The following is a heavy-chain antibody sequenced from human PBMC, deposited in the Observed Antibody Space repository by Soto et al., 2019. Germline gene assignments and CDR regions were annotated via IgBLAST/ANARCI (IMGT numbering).Heavy chain of an antibody. V-gene: IGHV2-5*02. J-gene: IGHJ4*02. CDR2: IYWDDDK. D-gene: IGHD4-17*01. Sequence: QITLKESGPPLVRPAQTLTLTCAFSGFSLTTTHTGVAWIRQPPGKALEWLALIYWDDDKRYSPSLKNRLAISKDTSRNRVVLTITNMNPEDTGTYFCAHAGDYDLLSFDHWGPGTLVTVSS. CDR3: AHAGDYDLLSFDH. CDR1: GFSLTTTHTG.